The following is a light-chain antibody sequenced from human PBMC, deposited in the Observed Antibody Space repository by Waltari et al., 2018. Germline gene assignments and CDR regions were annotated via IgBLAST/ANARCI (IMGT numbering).Light chain of an antibody. Sequence: DIQMTQSPFTLSASVGDRVTITCRAGQTINAWLAWYQQKPGKAPKLLIYKASNLESGVPSRFRGSGSGTEFTLTISSLQPDDFATYYCQQYSTSPVTFGGGTKVDIK. CDR1: QTINAW. CDR3: QQYSTSPVT. CDR2: KAS. J-gene: IGKJ4*01. V-gene: IGKV1-5*03.